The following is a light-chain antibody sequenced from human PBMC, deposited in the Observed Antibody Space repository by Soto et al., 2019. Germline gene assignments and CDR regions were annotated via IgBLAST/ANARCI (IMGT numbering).Light chain of an antibody. CDR2: STN. J-gene: IGLJ3*02. V-gene: IGLV8-61*01. Sequence: QAVVTQEPSFSVSPGGTITLTCGLTSGSVSTSSYPSWYQQTPGQAPRTLIYSTNTRSSGVPDRFSGSILGNKAALTITGAQADDESDYYGALSLPRGVWEFGGGTKLTVL. CDR1: SGSVSTSSY. CDR3: ALSLPRGVWE.